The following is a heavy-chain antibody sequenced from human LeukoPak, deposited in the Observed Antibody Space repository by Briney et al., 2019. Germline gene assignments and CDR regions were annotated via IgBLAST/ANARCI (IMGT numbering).Heavy chain of an antibody. J-gene: IGHJ1*01. V-gene: IGHV3-30*18. CDR2: ISYDGSNK. D-gene: IGHD3-22*01. CDR3: AKAGYYYDGSGYAEYFQH. CDR1: GFTFSSYG. Sequence: PGGSLRLSCAASGFTFSSYGMHWVRQAPGKGLEWVAVISYDGSNKYYADSVKGRFTISRDISTNTLYLQMNSLRAEDTAVYYCAKAGYYYDGSGYAEYFQHWGQGTLVTVSS.